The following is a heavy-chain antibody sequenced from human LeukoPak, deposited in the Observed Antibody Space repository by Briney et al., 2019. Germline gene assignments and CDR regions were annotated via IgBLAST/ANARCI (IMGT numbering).Heavy chain of an antibody. CDR1: GFTFSSCA. V-gene: IGHV3-23*01. D-gene: IGHD4-23*01. CDR2: ISGSGGNT. J-gene: IGHJ2*01. CDR3: AKVPPFDYGGNSRGVHWYFDL. Sequence: GGSLRLSCAASGFTFSSCAMSWVRQAPGKGLEWVSAISGSGGNTYYADSVKGRFTISRDNSKNTLYLQMNSLRAEDTAVYYCAKVPPFDYGGNSRGVHWYFDLWGRGTLVTVSS.